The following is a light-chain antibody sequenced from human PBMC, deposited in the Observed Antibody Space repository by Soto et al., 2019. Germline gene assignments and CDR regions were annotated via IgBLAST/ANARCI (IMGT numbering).Light chain of an antibody. CDR3: SSYTSSFTLL. CDR1: SSDVGGYNY. Sequence: QSALTQPASVSGSPGQSITISCTGTSSDVGGYNYVSWYQQHPGKAPKLMIYDVSNRPSGVSNRFSGSKSGNTASLTISGLQAEDEADYYCSSYTSSFTLLFGGGTKVTVL. V-gene: IGLV2-14*01. J-gene: IGLJ2*01. CDR2: DVS.